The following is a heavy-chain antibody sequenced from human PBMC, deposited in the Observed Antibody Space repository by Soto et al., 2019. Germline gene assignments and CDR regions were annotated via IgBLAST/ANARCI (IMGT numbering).Heavy chain of an antibody. Sequence: RPACVASGFTFSNYGMHWVRQAPGKGLEWVAGIDYNEINQHYIETVKGRFTISRDQSKNTLYLQMHSLRAEDTAVYYCARTECYITTCPRHLVGATTMEYWGQGTPVTVSS. V-gene: IGHV3-33*01. CDR2: IDYNEINQ. CDR1: GFTFSNYG. D-gene: IGHD3-22*01. CDR3: ARTECYITTCPRHLVGATTMEY. J-gene: IGHJ4*02.